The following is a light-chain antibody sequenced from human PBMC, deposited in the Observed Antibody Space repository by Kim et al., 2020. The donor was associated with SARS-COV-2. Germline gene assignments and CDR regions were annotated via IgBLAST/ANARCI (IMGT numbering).Light chain of an antibody. V-gene: IGLV3-1*01. Sequence: VSPGQTASITCSGAKLGDKYAYWYQKKPGQSPVLVIYQHTKRPSGISQRFSGSSSGNTATLTISPAQTVNEANYYCQAWDSSTAVFGGGTQLTVL. CDR3: QAWDSSTAV. CDR1: KLGDKY. CDR2: QHT. J-gene: IGLJ3*02.